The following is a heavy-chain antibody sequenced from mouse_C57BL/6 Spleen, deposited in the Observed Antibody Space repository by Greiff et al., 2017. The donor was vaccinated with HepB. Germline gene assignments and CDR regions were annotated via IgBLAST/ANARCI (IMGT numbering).Heavy chain of an antibody. V-gene: IGHV1-39*01. D-gene: IGHD1-1*01. Sequence: VQLQQSGPELVKPGASVKISCKASGYSFTDYNMNWVKQSNGKSLEWIGVINPNYGTTSYNQKFKGKATLTVDQSSSTAYMQLNSLTSEDSAVYYCASGDYYGSSHWCFDVWGTGTTVTVSS. CDR1: GYSFTDYN. CDR2: INPNYGTT. J-gene: IGHJ1*03. CDR3: ASGDYYGSSHWCFDV.